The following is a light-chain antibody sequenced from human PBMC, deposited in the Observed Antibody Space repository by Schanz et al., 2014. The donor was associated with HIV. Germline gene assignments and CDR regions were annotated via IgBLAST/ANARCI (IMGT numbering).Light chain of an antibody. J-gene: IGLJ3*02. V-gene: IGLV2-14*03. CDR1: SGDIGTFAA. CDR2: GVT. CDR3: SSYAATSNVL. Sequence: QSVLTQPASVSGSPGQSITISCAGTSGDIGTFAAVSWYQQHPDRAPRLLIYGVTSRPSGISSRFSGSASGNTASLTISGLQADDEADYYCSSYAATSNVLFGGGTKVTVL.